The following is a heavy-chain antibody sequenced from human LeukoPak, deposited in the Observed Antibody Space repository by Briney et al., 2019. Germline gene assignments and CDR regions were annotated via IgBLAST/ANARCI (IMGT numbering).Heavy chain of an antibody. J-gene: IGHJ3*02. D-gene: IGHD2-15*01. CDR3: ARILNCSGGSCGDAFDI. Sequence: GGSLRLSCAASGFTVSSNYMSWVRQAPGKGLEWVSVIYSGGGTYYADSVKGRFTISRDNSKNTLYLQMNSLRAEDTAVYYCARILNCSGGSCGDAFDIWGQGTMVTVSS. CDR1: GFTVSSNY. V-gene: IGHV3-53*01. CDR2: IYSGGGT.